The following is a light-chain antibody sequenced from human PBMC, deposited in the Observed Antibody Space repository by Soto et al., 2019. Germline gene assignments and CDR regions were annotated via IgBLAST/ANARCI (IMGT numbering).Light chain of an antibody. CDR2: TNN. V-gene: IGLV1-47*02. Sequence: QSVLTQPPSASGTPGQRVTISCSGSSSNIGSNFVYWYQHLPGTAPKLLIYTNNQRPSGVPDRFSGSKSGTSASLAISGLRSEDEADYYCASWDGRLGCHVFGTGTKVTVL. J-gene: IGLJ1*01. CDR1: SSNIGSNF. CDR3: ASWDGRLGCHV.